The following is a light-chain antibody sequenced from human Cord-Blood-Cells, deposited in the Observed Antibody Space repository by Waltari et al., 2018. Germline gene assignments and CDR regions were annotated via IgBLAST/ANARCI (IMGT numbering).Light chain of an antibody. CDR2: DVS. CDR3: CSYAGSYTRV. Sequence: QSALTQPRSVSGSPGPSVTLSCTGTRSDVGGYNYVPWYQQHPGKAPKLMIYDVSKRPSGVPDRFSGSKSGNTASLTISGLQAEDEADYYCCSYAGSYTRVFGGGTKLTVL. J-gene: IGLJ3*02. CDR1: RSDVGGYNY. V-gene: IGLV2-11*01.